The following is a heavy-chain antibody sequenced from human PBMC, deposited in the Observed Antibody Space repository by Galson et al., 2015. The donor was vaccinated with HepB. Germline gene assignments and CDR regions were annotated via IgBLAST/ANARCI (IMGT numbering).Heavy chain of an antibody. CDR2: INSDGSST. D-gene: IGHD3-22*01. J-gene: IGHJ4*02. CDR3: ARDPDDSSGYPFD. V-gene: IGHV3-74*01. CDR1: GFTFSSYW. Sequence: SLRLSCAASGFTFSSYWMHWVRQAPGKGLVWVSRINSDGSSTSYADSVKGRFTISRDNAKNTLYLQMNSLRAEDTAVYYCARDPDDSSGYPFDWGQGTLVTVSS.